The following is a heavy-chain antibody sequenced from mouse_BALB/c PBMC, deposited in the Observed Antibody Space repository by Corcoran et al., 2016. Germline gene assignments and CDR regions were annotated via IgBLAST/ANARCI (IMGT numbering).Heavy chain of an antibody. CDR1: GFNIKDTY. V-gene: IGHV14-3*02. Sequence: EVQLQQSGAELVKPGASVKLSCTASGFNIKDTYMHWVKQRPEQGLEWIGRIDPANGNTKYDPKFQGKATITADTSSNTAYLQLSSLTSEDTAVYDCASRDYGNYLAWFAYWGQGTLVTVSA. CDR2: IDPANGNT. D-gene: IGHD2-1*01. CDR3: ASRDYGNYLAWFAY. J-gene: IGHJ3*01.